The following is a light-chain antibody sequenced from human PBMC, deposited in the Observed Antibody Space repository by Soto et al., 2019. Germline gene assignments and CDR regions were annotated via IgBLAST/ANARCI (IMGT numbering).Light chain of an antibody. V-gene: IGKV3-15*01. Sequence: VMTQSPATLSVSPGERATLSCRASQTVSNNLAWYRQRPGQAPSLLIYGISNRAPGLPARFSGSGSGTEFTLTISSLQSDDVGLYYCQQYNKWPHTFGQGTKLEIK. J-gene: IGKJ2*01. CDR2: GIS. CDR1: QTVSNN. CDR3: QQYNKWPHT.